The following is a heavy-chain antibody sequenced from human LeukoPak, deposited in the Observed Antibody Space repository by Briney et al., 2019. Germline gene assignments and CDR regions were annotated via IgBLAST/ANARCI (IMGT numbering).Heavy chain of an antibody. CDR2: IYHSGST. J-gene: IGHJ4*02. Sequence: SETLSLTCTVSGYSISSGYYWGWIRQPPGKGLEWIGSIYHSGSTYYNPSLKSRVTISVDTSKNQFSLKLSSVTAADTAVYYCARYGSGADYWGQGTLVTVSS. CDR3: ARYGSGADY. D-gene: IGHD3-10*01. V-gene: IGHV4-38-2*02. CDR1: GYSISSGYY.